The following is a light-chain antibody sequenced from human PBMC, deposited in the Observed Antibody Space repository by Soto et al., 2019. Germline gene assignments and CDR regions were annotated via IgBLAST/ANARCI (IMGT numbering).Light chain of an antibody. CDR2: EVS. V-gene: IGLV2-8*01. Sequence: QSVLTQPASVSGSPGQSITISCTGTSSDVGSYNLVSWYQQHPGKAPKLMIYEVSKRPSGVPDRFSGSKSGNTASLTVSGLQAEDEADYYCSSYAGSNNLGVFGTGTKVTVL. J-gene: IGLJ1*01. CDR3: SSYAGSNNLGV. CDR1: SSDVGSYNL.